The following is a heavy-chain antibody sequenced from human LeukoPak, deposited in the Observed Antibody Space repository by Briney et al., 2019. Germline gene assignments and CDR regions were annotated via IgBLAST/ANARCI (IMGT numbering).Heavy chain of an antibody. CDR3: AVVLVPAAILGDWYSDL. CDR2: IIPIFGTA. V-gene: IGHV1-69*01. J-gene: IGHJ2*01. D-gene: IGHD2-2*01. Sequence: ASVKVSCKASGGTFSSYAISWVRQAPGQGLEWMGGIIPIFGTANYAQKLQGRVTITADESTSTAYMELSSLRSEDTAVYYCAVVLVPAAILGDWYSDLWGRGTLVTVSS. CDR1: GGTFSSYA.